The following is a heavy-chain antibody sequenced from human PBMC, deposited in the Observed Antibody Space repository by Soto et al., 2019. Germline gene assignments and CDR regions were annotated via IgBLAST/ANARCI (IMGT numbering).Heavy chain of an antibody. Sequence: QITLEESGPTLVKPSQTLTLTCTFSGFSLTATGVGVGWIRQPPGKALEWLALIYWDHVERYNPSLRSRLTITKDTSRNQVVLTMTNMDHVDTATYYCAHRGWFAEGHPNWFDPWGQGTLVTVSS. CDR3: AHRGWFAEGHPNWFDP. V-gene: IGHV2-5*02. J-gene: IGHJ5*02. CDR2: IYWDHVE. CDR1: GFSLTATGVG. D-gene: IGHD3-10*01.